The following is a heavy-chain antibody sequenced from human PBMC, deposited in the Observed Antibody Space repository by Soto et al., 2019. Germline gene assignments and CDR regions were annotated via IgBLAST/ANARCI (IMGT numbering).Heavy chain of an antibody. CDR2: ISSGSSYI. D-gene: IGHD2-15*01. V-gene: IGHV3-21*02. CDR3: AGEEGYWGRMDV. CDR1: GFSFSTYS. Sequence: EAQLVESGGGLVKPGGSLRLSCAASGFSFSTYSMNWVRQAPGKGLEWVSSISSGSSYIYYAESVKGRFTISRDNTKNSLFLQMNSLRDEDTAVYYCAGEEGYWGRMDVWGQGTTVTVSS. J-gene: IGHJ6*02.